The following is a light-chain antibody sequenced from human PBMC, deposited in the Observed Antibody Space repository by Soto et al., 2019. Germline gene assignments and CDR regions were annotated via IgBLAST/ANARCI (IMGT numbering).Light chain of an antibody. CDR3: QQYTNWVT. Sequence: EIVMTQSPVTLSLSPGETATLSCRASQTIRPTLAGYQQKAGQAPRLLIYDASTRANGIPARFSGSGSGTEFTLTISSLQSEDFAVYYCQQYTNWVTFGGGTQVEIE. CDR2: DAS. V-gene: IGKV3-15*01. J-gene: IGKJ4*01. CDR1: QTIRPT.